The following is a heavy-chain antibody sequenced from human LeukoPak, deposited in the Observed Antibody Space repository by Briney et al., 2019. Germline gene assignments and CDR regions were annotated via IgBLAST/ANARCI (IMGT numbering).Heavy chain of an antibody. CDR1: GLTVGFKC. CDR3: ATRPDGNDVPYFDY. D-gene: IGHD5-12*01. V-gene: IGHV3-66*01. CDR2: IYSGGSS. J-gene: IGHJ4*02. Sequence: PGGSLRLSCAASGLTVGFKCMSWVRQAPGKGLEWVSIIYSGGSSYYADSVKGRFTVSRDTSKNTLYLQTNSLRAEDTAVYYCATRPDGNDVPYFDYWGQGTLVTVSS.